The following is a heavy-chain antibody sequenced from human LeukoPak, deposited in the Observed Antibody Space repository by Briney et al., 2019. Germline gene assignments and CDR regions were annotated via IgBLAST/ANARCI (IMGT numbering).Heavy chain of an antibody. CDR3: AKGLYCSGGSCYSEHYYYYGTDV. J-gene: IGHJ6*02. Sequence: GGSLRLSCAASGFTFDDYAMHWVRQAPGKGLEWVSGISWNSGSIGYAGSVKGRFTISRDNAKNSLYLQMNSLRAEDTALYYCAKGLYCSGGSCYSEHYYYYGTDVWGQGTTVTVSS. V-gene: IGHV3-9*01. CDR2: ISWNSGSI. CDR1: GFTFDDYA. D-gene: IGHD2-15*01.